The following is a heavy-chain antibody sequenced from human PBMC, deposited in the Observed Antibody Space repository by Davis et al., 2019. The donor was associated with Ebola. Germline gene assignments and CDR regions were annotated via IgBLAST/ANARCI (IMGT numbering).Heavy chain of an antibody. J-gene: IGHJ4*02. V-gene: IGHV3-11*04. CDR1: GFIFSDYY. CDR2: ISSSHDTI. CDR3: ARPDVGGVIFGYFDY. D-gene: IGHD3-10*02. Sequence: GGSLRLSCAGSGFIFSDYYMSWVRQAPGKGLEWISFISSSHDTIYYADSVKGRFTISRDNAKNFLYLQMNSLRAEDSAVYYCARPDVGGVIFGYFDYWGQGTLVTVSS.